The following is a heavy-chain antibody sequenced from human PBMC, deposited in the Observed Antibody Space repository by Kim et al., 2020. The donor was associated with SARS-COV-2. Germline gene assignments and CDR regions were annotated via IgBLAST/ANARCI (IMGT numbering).Heavy chain of an antibody. CDR1: GGSISSGGYY. CDR2: IYYSGST. V-gene: IGHV4-31*03. Sequence: SETLSLTCTVSGGSISSGGYYWSWIRQHPGKGLEWIGYIYYSGSTYYNPSLKSRVTISVDTSKNQFSLKLSSVTAADTAVYYCARAAAPSVLWFGEFSMGNWFDPWGQGTLVTVSS. D-gene: IGHD3-10*01. J-gene: IGHJ5*02. CDR3: ARAAAPSVLWFGEFSMGNWFDP.